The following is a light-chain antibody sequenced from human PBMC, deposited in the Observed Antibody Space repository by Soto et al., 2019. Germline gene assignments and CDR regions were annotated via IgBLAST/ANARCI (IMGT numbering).Light chain of an antibody. CDR3: AAWDDTLTGVI. J-gene: IGLJ2*01. Sequence: QSVLTQTPSASGTPGQRVSISCCGGRLNIGSNLVNWYQQLPGTAPKLLIYSNVQRPSGVPDRFSCSKSGSSAYLAISGLQSEDEADYYCAAWDDTLTGVIFGGGTKLTVL. CDR2: SNV. V-gene: IGLV1-44*01. CDR1: RLNIGSNL.